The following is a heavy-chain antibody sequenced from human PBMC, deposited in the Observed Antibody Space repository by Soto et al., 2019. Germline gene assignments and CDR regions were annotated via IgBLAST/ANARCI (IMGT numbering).Heavy chain of an antibody. CDR2: IDPSDSYT. CDR3: ARAYSSGWPQQGMDV. J-gene: IGHJ6*02. V-gene: IGHV5-10-1*01. CDR1: GKSYIREW. D-gene: IGHD6-19*01. Sequence: RPSLKVRATGCGKSYIREWVRSVRTIPGKGLEWMGRIDPSDSYTNYSPSFQGHVTISADKSISTAYLQWSSLKASDTAMYYCARAYSSGWPQQGMDVWGQGTTVTVSS.